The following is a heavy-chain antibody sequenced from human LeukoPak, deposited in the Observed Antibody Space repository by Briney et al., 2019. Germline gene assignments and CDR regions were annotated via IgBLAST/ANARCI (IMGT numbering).Heavy chain of an antibody. D-gene: IGHD6-19*01. CDR3: ATVYSSGWNFHY. J-gene: IGHJ4*02. V-gene: IGHV1-2*02. Sequence: ASVKVSCKASGYTFTGYYMHWVRQAPGQGLEWMGWINPNSGGTNYAQRFQGRVTMTRDTSISTVYMELSRLTSDDTALYYCATVYSSGWNFHYWGQGTLVTVSS. CDR2: INPNSGGT. CDR1: GYTFTGYY.